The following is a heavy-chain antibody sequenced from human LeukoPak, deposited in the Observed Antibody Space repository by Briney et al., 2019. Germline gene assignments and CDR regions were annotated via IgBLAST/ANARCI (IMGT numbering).Heavy chain of an antibody. CDR3: ARDYYDSSGPVYYFDY. CDR1: GFTLSSYW. V-gene: IGHV3-7*01. CDR2: KKQDGSEK. D-gene: IGHD3-22*01. Sequence: PGGSLRLSCAGSGFTLSSYWVGWGRQGPGKGLGWVANKKQDGSEKYYVDSVKGRFTISRDNAKNSLYLQMSSLRAEDTAVYYRARDYYDSSGPVYYFDYWGQGSLVTVSS. J-gene: IGHJ4*02.